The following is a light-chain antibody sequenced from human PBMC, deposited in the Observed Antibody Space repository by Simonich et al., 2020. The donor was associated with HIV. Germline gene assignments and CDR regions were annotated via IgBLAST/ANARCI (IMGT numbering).Light chain of an antibody. CDR2: KAS. Sequence: DIQMTQSPSTLSASVGDRVTITCRASQSISSWLAWYQQKPGKAPKPLIYKASILESGVPSRFSGSGSGTVFTLTISSLQPDDFATYYCQQYNSYSRTFGQGTKVEIK. V-gene: IGKV1-5*03. J-gene: IGKJ1*01. CDR3: QQYNSYSRT. CDR1: QSISSW.